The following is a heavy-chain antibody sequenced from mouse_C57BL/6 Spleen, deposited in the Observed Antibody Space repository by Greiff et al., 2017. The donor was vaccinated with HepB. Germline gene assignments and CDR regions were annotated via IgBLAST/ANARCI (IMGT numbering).Heavy chain of an antibody. D-gene: IGHD1-1*01. Sequence: VQLQQSGAELARPGASVKLSCKASGYTFTSYGISWVKQRTGQGLEWIGEIYPRSGNTYYNEKFKGKATLTADKSSSTAYMELRSLTSEDSAVYVCARLDTTVVVPYYYAMDYWGQGTSVTVSS. J-gene: IGHJ4*01. CDR3: ARLDTTVVVPYYYAMDY. CDR2: IYPRSGNT. CDR1: GYTFTSYG. V-gene: IGHV1-81*01.